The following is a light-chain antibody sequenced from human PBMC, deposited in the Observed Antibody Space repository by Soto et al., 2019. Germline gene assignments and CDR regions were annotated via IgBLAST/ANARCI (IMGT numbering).Light chain of an antibody. CDR2: GAS. CDR3: QQYGSSPLT. V-gene: IGKV3-20*01. J-gene: IGKJ4*01. CDR1: ERVNSNY. Sequence: EIVLTQSPGTLSLSPGERATLSCSASERVNSNYLAWYQQKPGQAPRLLIYGASSRATGMPDRFSGSGSGTDFTLNISRLETEDFAVYYCQQYGSSPLTFGGGTKVDIK.